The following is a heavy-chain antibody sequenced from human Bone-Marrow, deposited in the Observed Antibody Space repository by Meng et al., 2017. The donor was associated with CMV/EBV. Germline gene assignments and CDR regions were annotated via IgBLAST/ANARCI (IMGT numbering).Heavy chain of an antibody. CDR3: ARKGSGSYGAFDI. V-gene: IGHV3-53*01. Sequence: GGSLRLSCAASGFTFSSYWMHWVRQAPGKGLVWVSLIYSGGSTYYADSVKGRFTISRDNSKNRLYLQMNSLRAEDTAVYYCARKGSGSYGAFDIWGQGTMVTVSS. CDR1: GFTFSSYW. CDR2: IYSGGST. D-gene: IGHD3-10*01. J-gene: IGHJ3*02.